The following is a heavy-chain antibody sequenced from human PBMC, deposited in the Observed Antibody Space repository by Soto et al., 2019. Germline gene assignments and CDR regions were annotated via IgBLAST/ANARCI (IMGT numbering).Heavy chain of an antibody. J-gene: IGHJ2*01. D-gene: IGHD4-17*01. CDR2: ISSSSSYI. CDR3: ARVGYGDSPIWYFDL. CDR1: GFTFSSYS. V-gene: IGHV3-21*01. Sequence: EVQLVESGGGLVKPGGSLRLSCAASGFTFSSYSMNWVRQAPGKGLEWVSSISSSSSYIYYADSVKGRFTISRDNAKNSLYLQMNSLRAEDTAVYYCARVGYGDSPIWYFDLWGRGTLVTVSS.